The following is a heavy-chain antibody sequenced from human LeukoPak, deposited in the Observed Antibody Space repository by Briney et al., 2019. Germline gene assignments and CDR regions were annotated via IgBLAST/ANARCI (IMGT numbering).Heavy chain of an antibody. V-gene: IGHV3-21*01. D-gene: IGHD6-13*01. J-gene: IGHJ4*02. CDR2: ISSSSSFI. CDR1: GFNFSSYS. CDR3: ARGYSSSWYLD. Sequence: GGSLRLSCAGSGFNFSSYSMSWVRQAPWKGLEFVSPISSSSSFIYYADSVKGRFTISRDNAKKSLSLQMNSLRADDTAVYYCARGYSSSWYLDWGQETLVTVSS.